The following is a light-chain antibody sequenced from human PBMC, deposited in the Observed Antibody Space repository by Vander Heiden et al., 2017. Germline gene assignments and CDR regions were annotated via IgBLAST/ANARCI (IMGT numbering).Light chain of an antibody. CDR2: DAS. Sequence: EIALTQSPATLFLSPGERATLSCRASQSVSSYLAWYQQKPGQAPRLLIYDASNRATGIPARFSGSGSGTDFTLTISSLEPEDFAVYYCQQRSNWPPPTFGGGTKVEIK. CDR1: QSVSSY. J-gene: IGKJ4*01. V-gene: IGKV3-11*01. CDR3: QQRSNWPPPT.